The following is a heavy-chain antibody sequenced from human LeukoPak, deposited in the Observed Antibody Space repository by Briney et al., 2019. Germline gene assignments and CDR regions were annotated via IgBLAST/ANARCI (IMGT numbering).Heavy chain of an antibody. Sequence: SETLSLTCTVSGGSISSGDYYWRWIRQPPGKGLEWIGYIYYSGSTYYNPSLKSRVTISVDTSKNQFSLKLSSVTAADTAVYYCASDYGDYGAVDYWGQGTLVTVSS. D-gene: IGHD4-17*01. J-gene: IGHJ4*02. CDR3: ASDYGDYGAVDY. CDR1: GGSISSGDYY. CDR2: IYYSGST. V-gene: IGHV4-30-4*01.